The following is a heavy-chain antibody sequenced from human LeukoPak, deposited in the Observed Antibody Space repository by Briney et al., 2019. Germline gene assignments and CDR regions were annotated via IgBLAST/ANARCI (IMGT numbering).Heavy chain of an antibody. J-gene: IGHJ4*02. CDR2: ISYDGSNT. CDR1: GFTFSSYG. V-gene: IGHV3-30*18. D-gene: IGHD6-19*01. Sequence: GALRLSCAASGFTFSSYGMHWVRQAPGKGLEWVAVISYDGSNTYYGDSVKGRFTISRDNSKNTLYLQMNSLRAEDTAVYYCAKVRWDNSHWYYPDSWGQGTLVTVSS. CDR3: AKVRWDNSHWYYPDS.